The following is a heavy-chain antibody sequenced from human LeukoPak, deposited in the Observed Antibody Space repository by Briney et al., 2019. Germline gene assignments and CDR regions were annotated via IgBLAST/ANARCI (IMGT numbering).Heavy chain of an antibody. Sequence: PGGSLRLSCAASGLTYRSYWMHWVRQAPGKGLEWVSRINGDGSSITSVDSVKGRFTISRDNAKNTLHLQMNSLRVEDTAVYYCARGTERLPRSAFDIWGQGTLVTVSS. CDR3: ARGTERLPRSAFDI. D-gene: IGHD5-18*01. CDR1: GLTYRSYW. CDR2: INGDGSSI. V-gene: IGHV3-74*03. J-gene: IGHJ3*02.